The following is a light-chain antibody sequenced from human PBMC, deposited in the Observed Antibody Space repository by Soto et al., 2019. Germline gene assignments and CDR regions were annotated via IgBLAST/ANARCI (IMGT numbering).Light chain of an antibody. CDR3: AASEDSHRGHVV. Sequence: QSVLTQPPSASGTPGQRVTISCSGSSSNIGSNYVYWYQQLPGTAPKLLIYSNNQRPSGVPDRFSGSKSGTSASLAISGVLSADDADYYCAASEDSHRGHVVFGGGTKVTVL. V-gene: IGLV1-47*02. J-gene: IGLJ2*01. CDR2: SNN. CDR1: SSNIGSNY.